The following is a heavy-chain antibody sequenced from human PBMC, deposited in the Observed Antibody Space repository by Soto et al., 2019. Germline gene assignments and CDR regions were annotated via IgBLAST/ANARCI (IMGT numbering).Heavy chain of an antibody. CDR2: IYYSGST. D-gene: IGHD5-12*01. CDR1: GGSISSYY. V-gene: IGHV4-59*01. CDR3: ARAPSGDSGYEIFDY. J-gene: IGHJ4*02. Sequence: SETLSLTCTVSGGSISSYYWSWIRQPPGKGLEWIGYIYYSGSTNYNPSLKSRVTISVDTSKNQFSLKLSSVTAADTAVYYCARAPSGDSGYEIFDYWGQGTLVTVSS.